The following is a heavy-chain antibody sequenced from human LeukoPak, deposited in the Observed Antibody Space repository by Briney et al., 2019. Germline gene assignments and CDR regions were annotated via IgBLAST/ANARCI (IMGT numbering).Heavy chain of an antibody. D-gene: IGHD4/OR15-4a*01. CDR3: ARRAGAYSHPYDY. Sequence: GGSLRLSCTVSGFTVSSNSMSRVRQAPGKGLEWVSFIYSDNTHYSDSVKGRFTISRDSSKNTLYLQMNSLRAEDTAVYYCARRAGAYSHPYDYWGQGTLVTVSS. V-gene: IGHV3-53*01. J-gene: IGHJ4*02. CDR1: GFTVSSNS. CDR2: IYSDNT.